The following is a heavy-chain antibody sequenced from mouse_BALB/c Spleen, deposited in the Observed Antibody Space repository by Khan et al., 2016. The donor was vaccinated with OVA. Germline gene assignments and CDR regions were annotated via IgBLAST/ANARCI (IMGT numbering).Heavy chain of an antibody. CDR1: GYTFTNYG. CDR3: ARSASYWFFDV. V-gene: IGHV9-3-1*01. J-gene: IGHJ1*01. CDR2: INTYTGEP. Sequence: QVQLQPSGPELKKPGETVKISCKASGYTFTNYGMNWVKQAPGKGLKWMGWINTYTGEPTYADDFKGRFAFSLETSANTAYLQINNLKNEDTATYFCARSASYWFFDVWGAGTTVTVSS. D-gene: IGHD6-1*01.